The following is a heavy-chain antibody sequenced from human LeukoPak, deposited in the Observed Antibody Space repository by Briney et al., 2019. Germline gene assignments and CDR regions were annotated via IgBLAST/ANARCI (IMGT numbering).Heavy chain of an antibody. V-gene: IGHV4-34*01. CDR1: GGSFSGYS. D-gene: IGHD5-12*01. CDR3: ARGKVATIEY. Sequence: SETLSLTCAVYGGSFSGYSWSWIRQPPGKGLEWIGEINHSGSTNYNPSLKSRVTISVDTSKNQFSLKLSSVTAADTAVYYCARGKVATIEYWGQGTLVTVSS. J-gene: IGHJ4*02. CDR2: INHSGST.